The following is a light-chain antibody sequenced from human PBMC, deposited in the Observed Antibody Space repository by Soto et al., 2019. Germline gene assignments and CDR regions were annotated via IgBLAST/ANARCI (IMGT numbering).Light chain of an antibody. Sequence: EIVLTQSPGTLSLSPGERATLSCRASQSVSSSYLAWYQQKPGQAPRLLIYGASTRATDIPDRFSASGSGTDFTLTISRLEPEDFAVYYCQQYGSSLLTFGGGTKVEIK. J-gene: IGKJ4*01. CDR3: QQYGSSLLT. CDR1: QSVSSSY. V-gene: IGKV3-20*01. CDR2: GAS.